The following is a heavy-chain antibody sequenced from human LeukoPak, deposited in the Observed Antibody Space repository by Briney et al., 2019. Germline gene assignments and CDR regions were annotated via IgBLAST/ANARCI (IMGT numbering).Heavy chain of an antibody. CDR3: ARNVGDSYYDFWSGYPLDY. J-gene: IGHJ4*02. Sequence: SVKVSCKASGGTFSSYAISWVRQAPGQGLEWMGGIIPIFGTANYAQKFQGRVTITADESTSTAYMELSSLRSEDTAVYYCARNVGDSYYDFWSGYPLDYWGQGTLVTVSS. D-gene: IGHD3-3*01. V-gene: IGHV1-69*13. CDR1: GGTFSSYA. CDR2: IIPIFGTA.